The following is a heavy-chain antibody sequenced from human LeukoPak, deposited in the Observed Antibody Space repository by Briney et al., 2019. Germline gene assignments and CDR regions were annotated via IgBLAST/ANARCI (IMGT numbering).Heavy chain of an antibody. D-gene: IGHD1-26*01. CDR2: IGGSGGST. J-gene: IGHJ4*02. Sequence: GGSLRLSCAASGFTFSSYAMSWVRQAPGKGLEWVSAIGGSGGSTNYADSVKGRFTISRDDSKNTLYLQMNSLRAEDTAVYYCAKPFAVGPSTYFFDYWGQGTLVTVSS. CDR3: AKPFAVGPSTYFFDY. CDR1: GFTFSSYA. V-gene: IGHV3-23*01.